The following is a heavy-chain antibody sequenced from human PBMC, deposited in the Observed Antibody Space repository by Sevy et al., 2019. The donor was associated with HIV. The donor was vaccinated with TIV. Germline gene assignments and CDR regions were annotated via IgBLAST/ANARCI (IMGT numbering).Heavy chain of an antibody. CDR1: GGSINSYY. D-gene: IGHD2-21*02. J-gene: IGHJ3*02. Sequence: SETLSLTCIVSGGSINSYYWNWIRQPPGKGLEWIGHIHYSGSTIYNPSLNSRVTVSVDTSKNQFSLKLSSVTAADTAVYYCARDPRGGPEYGGNSKGFDIWGQGTMVTVSS. CDR3: ARDPRGGPEYGGNSKGFDI. CDR2: IHYSGST. V-gene: IGHV4-59*01.